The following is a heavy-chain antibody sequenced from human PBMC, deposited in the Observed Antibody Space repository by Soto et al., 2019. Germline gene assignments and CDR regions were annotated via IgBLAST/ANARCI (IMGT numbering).Heavy chain of an antibody. V-gene: IGHV4-39*01. CDR1: GGSISTSTYY. CDR3: ARHWDRPGGVAGT. Sequence: PSETLSLTCTVSGGSISTSTYYWGWILHPPGKGLEWIGNIYYTGRPYYNPSLRSRVTISVDTSKNKFSLKLSSVTAADTAVYYCARHWDRPGGVAGTWGQGTLVTVSS. D-gene: IGHD1-7*01. J-gene: IGHJ4*02. CDR2: IYYTGRP.